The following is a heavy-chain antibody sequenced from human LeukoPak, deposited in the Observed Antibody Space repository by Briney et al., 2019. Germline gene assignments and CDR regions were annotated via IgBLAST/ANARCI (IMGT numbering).Heavy chain of an antibody. Sequence: SVKVSCKASGGTFSSYAISWVRQAPGQGLEWMGRIIPILGIANYAQKFQGRVTITADKSTSTVYMELSSLRSEDTAVYYCAXXXXXIPYFDYWGQGTLVTVSS. V-gene: IGHV1-69*04. CDR2: IIPILGIA. CDR1: GGTFSSYA. CDR3: AXXXXXIPYFDY. J-gene: IGHJ4*02.